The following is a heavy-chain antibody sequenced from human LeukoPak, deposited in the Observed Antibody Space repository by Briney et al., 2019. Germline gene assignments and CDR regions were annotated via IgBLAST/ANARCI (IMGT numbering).Heavy chain of an antibody. V-gene: IGHV4-31*03. CDR2: IYYSGST. D-gene: IGHD6-13*01. CDR3: AREAAAAGTGAFDI. CDR1: GGSISSGGYY. J-gene: IGHJ3*02. Sequence: KPLQTLSLTCTVSGGSISSGGYYWSWIRQHPGKGLEWIGYIYYSGSTYYNPSLKSRVTISVDTSKNQFSLKLSSVTAADTAVYYCAREAAAAGTGAFDIWGQGTMVTVSS.